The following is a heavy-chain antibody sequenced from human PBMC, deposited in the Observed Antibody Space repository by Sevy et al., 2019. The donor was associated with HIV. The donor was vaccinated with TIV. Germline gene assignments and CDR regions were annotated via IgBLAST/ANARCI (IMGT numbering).Heavy chain of an antibody. V-gene: IGHV4-61*01. D-gene: IGHD1-26*01. J-gene: IGHJ6*02. CDR2: MYYTGST. Sequence: SETLSLTCTVSDGSVSSGSYYWTWIRQPPGKGLECIGYMYYTGSTNYNPSLMSRVTISVDTSKNQFSLKLSSVTAADTALYYCAKMGGLTDYGMDVWGQGTTVTVSS. CDR3: AKMGGLTDYGMDV. CDR1: DGSVSSGSYY.